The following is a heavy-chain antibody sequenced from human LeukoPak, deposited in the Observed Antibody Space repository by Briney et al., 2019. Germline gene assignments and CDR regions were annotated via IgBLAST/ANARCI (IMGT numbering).Heavy chain of an antibody. D-gene: IGHD3-16*01. CDR1: GFTLRRYG. J-gene: IGHJ4*02. V-gene: IGHV3-30*12. CDR2: IFYYGSNT. CDR3: ARVSDYVWGSLSY. Sequence: GGSXRLLCGAWGFTLRRYGVQGVREXRGKGGEGGADIFYYGSNTYYDASLKGRFTISIDNSKNTLYLQLNSLRAADTAVYYCARVSDYVWGSLSYWGQGTLVTVSS.